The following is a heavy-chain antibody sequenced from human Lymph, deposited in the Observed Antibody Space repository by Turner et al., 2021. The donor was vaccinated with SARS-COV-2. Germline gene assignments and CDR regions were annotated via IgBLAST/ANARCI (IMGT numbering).Heavy chain of an antibody. CDR3: AKVHGILTGYIHY. V-gene: IGHV3-23*01. CDR1: GFTFSSYA. CDR2: ISVSGGST. D-gene: IGHD3-9*01. J-gene: IGHJ4*02. Sequence: EVQLLESGGDLVQPGGSLRLTCAASGFTFSSYAMSWVRQAPGKGLEWVSAISVSGGSTYYADSVKGRLTISRDNSKNTLYLQMNGLRAEDTAVYYCAKVHGILTGYIHYWGQGTLVTVSS.